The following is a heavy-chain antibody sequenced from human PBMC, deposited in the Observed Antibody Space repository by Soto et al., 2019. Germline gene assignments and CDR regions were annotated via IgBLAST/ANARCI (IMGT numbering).Heavy chain of an antibody. Sequence: PSETLSLTCAVSGGSISSGGYSWSWIRQPPGKGLEWIGYIYHSGSTYYNPSLKSRVTISVDRSKNQFSLKLSSVTAADTAVYYCARENNVFTGGYFDYWGQGTLVTVSS. CDR3: ARENNVFTGGYFDY. V-gene: IGHV4-30-2*01. J-gene: IGHJ4*02. D-gene: IGHD2-21*01. CDR2: IYHSGST. CDR1: GGSISSGGYS.